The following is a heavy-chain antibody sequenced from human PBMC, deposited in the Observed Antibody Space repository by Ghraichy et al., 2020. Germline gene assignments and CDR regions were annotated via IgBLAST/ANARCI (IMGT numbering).Heavy chain of an antibody. CDR2: IYYSGSI. CDR3: ASVIGGIYWYFDL. V-gene: IGHV4-59*01. Sequence: GSLRLSCTVSGASFTNNYWSWIRQPPGRGLEWIGFIYYSGSINYNPSLKSRVSISLDKSKNQFSLKLNSVTAADTAVYYCASVIGGIYWYFDLWGRGTLVTVSS. J-gene: IGHJ2*01. D-gene: IGHD5-12*01. CDR1: GASFTNNY.